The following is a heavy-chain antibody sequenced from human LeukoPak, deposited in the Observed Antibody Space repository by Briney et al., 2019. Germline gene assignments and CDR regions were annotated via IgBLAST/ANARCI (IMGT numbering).Heavy chain of an antibody. Sequence: SVKVSCKASGGTFSSYAISWVRQAPGQGLEWMGEIIPIFGTANYAQKFQGRVTITTDESTSTAYMELSSLRSEDTAVYYCARAPISKVTAYNWFDPWGQGTLVTVSS. CDR3: ARAPISKVTAYNWFDP. CDR1: GGTFSSYA. CDR2: IIPIFGTA. V-gene: IGHV1-69*05. D-gene: IGHD4-11*01. J-gene: IGHJ5*02.